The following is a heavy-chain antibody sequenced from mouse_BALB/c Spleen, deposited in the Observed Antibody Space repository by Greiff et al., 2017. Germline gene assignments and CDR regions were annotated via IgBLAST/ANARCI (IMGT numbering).Heavy chain of an antibody. CDR3: ARSHYRYGGYYAMDY. J-gene: IGHJ4*01. D-gene: IGHD2-14*01. V-gene: IGHV1-54*01. CDR1: GYAFTNYL. CDR2: INPGSGGT. Sequence: QVQLKQSGAELVRPGTSVKVSCKASGYAFTNYLIEWVKQRPGQGLEWIGVINPGSGGTNYNEKFKGKATLTADKSSSTAYMQLSSLTSDESAVYFCARSHYRYGGYYAMDYWGQGTSVTVSS.